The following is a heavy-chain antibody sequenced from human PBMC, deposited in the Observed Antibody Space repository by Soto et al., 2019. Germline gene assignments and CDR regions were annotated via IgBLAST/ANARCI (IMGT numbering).Heavy chain of an antibody. V-gene: IGHV4-30-2*01. CDR1: GGSISSGGYS. CDR3: ARSNLGPTSSFDY. CDR2: IYHSGST. J-gene: IGHJ4*02. Sequence: SETLSLTCAVSGGSISSGGYSWSWIRQPPGKGLEWIGYIYHSGSTYYNPSLKSRVTISVDTSKNQFSLKLSSVTAADTAVYYCARSNLGPTSSFDYWGQGTLVTVSS. D-gene: IGHD2-2*01.